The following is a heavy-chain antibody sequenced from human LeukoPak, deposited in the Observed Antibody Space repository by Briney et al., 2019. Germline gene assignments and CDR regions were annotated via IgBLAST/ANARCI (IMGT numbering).Heavy chain of an antibody. D-gene: IGHD1-14*01. Sequence: QTGGSLRLSCGASGFTFSSYGMLWVRQSPGKGLEWVAFIRYDGNIKFYADSMKGRFTISRENYKNTLYLHINSLRPEDTALYYCVKDNPLDYWGQGTLVIVSS. V-gene: IGHV3-30*02. CDR1: GFTFSSYG. CDR2: IRYDGNIK. CDR3: VKDNPLDY. J-gene: IGHJ4*02.